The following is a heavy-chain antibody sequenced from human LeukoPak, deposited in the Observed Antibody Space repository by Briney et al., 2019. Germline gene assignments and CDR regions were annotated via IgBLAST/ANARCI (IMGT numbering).Heavy chain of an antibody. V-gene: IGHV3-48*03. CDR3: AREDEGWFGELYYGMDV. CDR2: ISSSGSTI. CDR1: GFTFSSYA. D-gene: IGHD3-10*01. J-gene: IGHJ6*04. Sequence: PGGSLRLSCAAYGFTFSSYAMNWDRQAPGKGLEWVSYISSSGSTIYYADSVKGRFTISRDNAKNSLYLQMNSLRAEDTAVYYCAREDEGWFGELYYGMDVWGKGPTVTVSS.